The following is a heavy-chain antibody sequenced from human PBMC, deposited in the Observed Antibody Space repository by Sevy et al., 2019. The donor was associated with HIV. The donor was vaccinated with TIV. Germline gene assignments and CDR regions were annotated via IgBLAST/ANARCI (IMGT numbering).Heavy chain of an antibody. CDR3: TDRGYSYEMRPYYFDY. CDR1: GFTFSGSS. Sequence: GGSLRLSCAASGFTFSGSSMHWVRQASGKGLEWVGRIRNKANNYATAYTASVKGRFTISRDDSKNTAYLQMNSLKTEDTAVYYCTDRGYSYEMRPYYFDYWGQGTLVTVSS. V-gene: IGHV3-73*01. CDR2: IRNKANNYAT. J-gene: IGHJ4*02. D-gene: IGHD5-18*01.